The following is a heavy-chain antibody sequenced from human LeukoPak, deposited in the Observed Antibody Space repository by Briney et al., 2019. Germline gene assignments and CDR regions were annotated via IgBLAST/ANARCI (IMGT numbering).Heavy chain of an antibody. J-gene: IGHJ4*02. CDR2: INHSGST. CDR3: ARGYDSSGYWDY. CDR1: GGSFSGYY. V-gene: IGHV4-34*01. Sequence: SETLTLTCAVYGGSFSGYYWSWIRQPPGKGLEWIGEINHSGSTNYNPSLKSRVTISVDTSKNQFSLKLSSVTAADTAVYYCARGYDSSGYWDYWGQGTLVTVSS. D-gene: IGHD3-22*01.